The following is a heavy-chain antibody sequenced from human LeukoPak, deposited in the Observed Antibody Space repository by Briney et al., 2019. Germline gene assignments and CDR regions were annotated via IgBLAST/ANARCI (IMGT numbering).Heavy chain of an antibody. CDR1: GFTFSNYG. V-gene: IGHV3-33*06. D-gene: IGHD5-18*01. J-gene: IGHJ4*02. CDR2: IWYDGSNK. Sequence: GGSLRLSCAASGFTFSNYGMHWVRQAPGKGLEWVAVIWYDGSNKYYADSVKGRFTISRDNSKNTLYLQMNSLRAEDTAVYYCAKDPGYGLYYFDYWGQGTLATVSS. CDR3: AKDPGYGLYYFDY.